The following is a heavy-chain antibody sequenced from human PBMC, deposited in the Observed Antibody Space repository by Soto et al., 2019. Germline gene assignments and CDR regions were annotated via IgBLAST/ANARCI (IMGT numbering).Heavy chain of an antibody. J-gene: IGHJ4*02. CDR1: GGSISSGNYY. D-gene: IGHD3-10*01. Sequence: QVQLQESGPGLVKPSQTLSLTCTVSGGSISSGNYYWSWIRQHPGKGLEWIGHLYFSGSTYHNPSLKSRVTISAATAKNQFSLNLSSVTAADTAVYYCVRAPTRGSFDYWGQGTLITVSS. V-gene: IGHV4-31*03. CDR2: LYFSGST. CDR3: VRAPTRGSFDY.